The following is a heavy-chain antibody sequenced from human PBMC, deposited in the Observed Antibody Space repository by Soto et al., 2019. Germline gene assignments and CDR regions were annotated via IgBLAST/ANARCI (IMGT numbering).Heavy chain of an antibody. Sequence: PSETLSLTCTVSGGSISSYYWSWIRQPPGKGLEWIGYIYYSGSTNYNPSLKSRVTISVDTSKNQFSLKLSSVTAADTAVYYCAGNYYGSGSYGSGSYYSSFDFWGQGIQVTVSS. CDR2: IYYSGST. V-gene: IGHV4-59*01. CDR1: GGSISSYY. D-gene: IGHD3-10*01. J-gene: IGHJ4*02. CDR3: AGNYYGSGSYGSGSYYSSFDF.